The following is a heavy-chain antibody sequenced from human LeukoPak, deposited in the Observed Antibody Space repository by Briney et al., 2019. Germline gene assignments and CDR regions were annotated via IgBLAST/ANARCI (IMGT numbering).Heavy chain of an antibody. CDR1: GFTFSWYS. CDR3: ARGTGYGVFDI. V-gene: IGHV3-21*01. CDR2: IGSSSSYI. D-gene: IGHD3/OR15-3a*01. Sequence: GGSLRLSCAASGFTFSWYSMNWVRQTPGKGLEWVSSIGSSSSYIYYAESVKGRFTISRDNAKNTLYLQMNSLRAEDTAVYYCARGTGYGVFDIWGQGTMVTVSS. J-gene: IGHJ3*02.